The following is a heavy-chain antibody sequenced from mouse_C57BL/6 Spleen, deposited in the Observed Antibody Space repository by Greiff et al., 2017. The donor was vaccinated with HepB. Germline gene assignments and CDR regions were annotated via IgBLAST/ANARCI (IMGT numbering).Heavy chain of an antibody. Sequence: QVQLQQPGAELVKPGASVKLSCKASGYTFTSYWMHWVKQRPGQGLEWIGMIHPNSGSTNYNEKFKSKATLTVDKSSSTAYMQLSSLTSEDSAVYYCARSTVVEYYYGMDYWGQGTSVTVSS. CDR2: IHPNSGST. CDR3: ARSTVVEYYYGMDY. V-gene: IGHV1-64*01. J-gene: IGHJ4*01. D-gene: IGHD1-1*01. CDR1: GYTFTSYW.